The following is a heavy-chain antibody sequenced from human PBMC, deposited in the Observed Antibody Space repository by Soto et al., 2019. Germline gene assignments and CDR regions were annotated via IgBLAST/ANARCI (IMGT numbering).Heavy chain of an antibody. Sequence: SVKVSCKASGGTFSSYAISWVRQAPGQGLERMGGIIPIFGTANYAQKFQGRVTITADESTSTAYMELSSLRSEDTAVYYCANTPPNYYDSSGYFGYYFDYWGQGTLVTVSS. V-gene: IGHV1-69*13. CDR1: GGTFSSYA. D-gene: IGHD3-22*01. J-gene: IGHJ4*02. CDR2: IIPIFGTA. CDR3: ANTPPNYYDSSGYFGYYFDY.